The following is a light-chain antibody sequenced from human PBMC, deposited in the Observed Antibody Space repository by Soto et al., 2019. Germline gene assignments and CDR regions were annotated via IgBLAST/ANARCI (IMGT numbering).Light chain of an antibody. V-gene: IGLV2-11*01. J-gene: IGLJ1*01. Sequence: QSALTQPRSVSGSPGQSVTISCTVTSSDVGGYNYVSWYQQHPGKAPKLMIYDVSKRPSGVPDRFSGSKSGNTASLTISGLQAEDEADYYCCSRDFATGTKVTVL. CDR3: CSRD. CDR1: SSDVGGYNY. CDR2: DVS.